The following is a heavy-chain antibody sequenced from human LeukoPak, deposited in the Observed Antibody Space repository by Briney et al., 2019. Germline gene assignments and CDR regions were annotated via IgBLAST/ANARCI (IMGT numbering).Heavy chain of an antibody. CDR3: ANPRYDSSGYYYVD. CDR1: GYTFTDYT. J-gene: IGHJ4*02. D-gene: IGHD3-22*01. CDR2: INGGSGNT. Sequence: ASVTVSCKASGYTFTDYTMHWLRQAPGQRLDWMGWINGGSGNTRYSPEFQGRATITRDTSASTAYMELSSLRSEDTAVYYCANPRYDSSGYYYVDWGQGTLVTVSS. V-gene: IGHV1-3*01.